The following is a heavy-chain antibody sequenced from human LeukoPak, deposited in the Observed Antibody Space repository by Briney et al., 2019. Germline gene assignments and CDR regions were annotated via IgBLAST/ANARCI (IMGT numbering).Heavy chain of an antibody. V-gene: IGHV4-31*03. D-gene: IGHD3-10*01. J-gene: IGHJ4*02. CDR2: IYYSGST. CDR1: GRSISRGGYY. Sequence: SETLSLTCTVSGRSISRGGYYWSWIRQHPGKGLEWIGYIYYSGSTYYNPSLKSRVTISVDTSKNQFSLKLSSVTAADTAVYYCARGILLWFGESQYYFDYWGQGTLVTVSS. CDR3: ARGILLWFGESQYYFDY.